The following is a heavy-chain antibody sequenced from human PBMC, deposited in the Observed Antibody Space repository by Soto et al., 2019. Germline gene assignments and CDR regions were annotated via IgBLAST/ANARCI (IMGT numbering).Heavy chain of an antibody. Sequence: QVQLVESGGGVVRPGRSLRLSCAASGFTFSSYGMHWVRQAPGKGLEWVAVISYDGSNKYYADSVKGRFTISRDNSKNTLYLQMNSLRAEDTAVYYCAKDLFVGATTSDYWGQGTLVTVSS. J-gene: IGHJ4*02. CDR1: GFTFSSYG. CDR3: AKDLFVGATTSDY. V-gene: IGHV3-30*18. D-gene: IGHD1-26*01. CDR2: ISYDGSNK.